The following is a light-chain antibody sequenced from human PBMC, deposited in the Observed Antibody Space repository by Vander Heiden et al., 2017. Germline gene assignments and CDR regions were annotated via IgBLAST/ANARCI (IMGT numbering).Light chain of an antibody. Sequence: QSALTQPPSASGSPGQSVTISCTGTSSDVGGYNYVSWFQQHPGKAPKLMIYEVSKLSSGVPDRFSGSKSGNTASLTVSGLQAEDEADYYCSSYAGSNNPYVFGTGTKVTAL. CDR2: EVS. CDR3: SSYAGSNNPYV. CDR1: SSDVGGYNY. J-gene: IGLJ1*01. V-gene: IGLV2-8*01.